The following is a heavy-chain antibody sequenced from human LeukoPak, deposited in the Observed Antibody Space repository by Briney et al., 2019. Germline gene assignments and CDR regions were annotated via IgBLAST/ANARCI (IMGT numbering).Heavy chain of an antibody. J-gene: IGHJ3*02. CDR1: GGSISSGGYY. CDR3: ARSRFELPDAFDI. D-gene: IGHD1-26*01. V-gene: IGHV4-39*07. CDR2: INHSGST. Sequence: PSETLSLTCTVSGGSISSGGYYWSWIRQPPGKGLEWIGEINHSGSTNYNPSLKSRVTISVDTSKNQFSLKLSSVTAADTAMYYCARSRFELPDAFDIWGQGTMVTVSS.